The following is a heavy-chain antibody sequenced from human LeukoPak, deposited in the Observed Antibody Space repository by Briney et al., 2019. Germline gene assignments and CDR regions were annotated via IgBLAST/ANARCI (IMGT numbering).Heavy chain of an antibody. CDR2: MYSNGIT. CDR3: ARRAYYDSSGYSPTSGYFDL. Sequence: SETLSLTCTVSGGSLFSYYWNWIRRPPGKRLEWIGYMYSNGITNYSPSLRSRGSISIATSKSQFSLRLTSVTAADTAIYYCARRAYYDSSGYSPTSGYFDLWGRGTLVTV. D-gene: IGHD3-22*01. J-gene: IGHJ2*01. CDR1: GGSLFSYY. V-gene: IGHV4-4*08.